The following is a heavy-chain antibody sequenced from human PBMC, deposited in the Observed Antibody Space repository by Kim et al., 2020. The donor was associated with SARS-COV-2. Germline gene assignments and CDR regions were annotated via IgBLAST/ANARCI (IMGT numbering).Heavy chain of an antibody. CDR1: GGSISSGDYY. CDR2: ISYSGGT. J-gene: IGHJ4*01. CDR3: ARDSDDAYGDFYYFDY. V-gene: IGHV4-30-4*01. D-gene: IGHD4-17*01. Sequence: SETLSLTCTVSGGSISSGDYYWSWVRQPPGKGLEWIGYISYSGGTYYNPSLRSRITISLDTSKNQFSLTLNSLTAADTAVYYCARDSDDAYGDFYYFDY.